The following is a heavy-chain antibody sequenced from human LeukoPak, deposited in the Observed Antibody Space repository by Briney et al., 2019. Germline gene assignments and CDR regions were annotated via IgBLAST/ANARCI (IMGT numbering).Heavy chain of an antibody. Sequence: SGGSLRLSCAASGFTFSTFNTYTLNWVRQAPGKGREWVSSISGSTNYIYYADSVKGRFTISRDNAKNSMYLQMNSLRAEDTAVYYCAREYGDYFHPYYYMDVWGKGTTVTVSS. J-gene: IGHJ6*03. CDR3: AREYGDYFHPYYYMDV. CDR2: ISGSTNYI. CDR1: GFTFSTFNTYT. V-gene: IGHV3-21*01. D-gene: IGHD4-17*01.